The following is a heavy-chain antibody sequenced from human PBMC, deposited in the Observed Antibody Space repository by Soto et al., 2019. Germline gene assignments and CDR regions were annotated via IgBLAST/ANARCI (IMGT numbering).Heavy chain of an antibody. CDR1: GFTFSSNA. J-gene: IGHJ6*02. D-gene: IGHD1-20*01. CDR3: VKDPLAAYKGNYNYYGMDV. V-gene: IGHV3-64D*08. Sequence: PGGSLRLSCSASGFTFSSNAMHWVRPAPGKGLEYVSAISGNGGSTYYADSVKGRFTISRDNSKNTLYLQMSSLRAEDTAVYYCVKDPLAAYKGNYNYYGMDVWGQGTTVTVSS. CDR2: ISGNGGST.